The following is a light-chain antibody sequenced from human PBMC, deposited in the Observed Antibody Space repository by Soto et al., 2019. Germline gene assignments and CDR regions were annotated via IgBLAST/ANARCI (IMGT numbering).Light chain of an antibody. J-gene: IGKJ1*01. CDR3: QQYGSSPPWT. CDR2: GAS. V-gene: IGKV3-20*01. CDR1: QSVSSSY. Sequence: EMVLTQSPGTLSLSPGERATLSCRASQSVSSSYLAWYQQKPGQAPRLLIYGASSRATGIPDRFSGSGSGTDFNLTISRLEPEDFAVYYYQQYGSSPPWTFGQGTKVEIK.